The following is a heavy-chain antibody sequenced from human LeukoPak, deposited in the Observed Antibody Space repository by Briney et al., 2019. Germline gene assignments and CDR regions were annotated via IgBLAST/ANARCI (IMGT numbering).Heavy chain of an antibody. Sequence: ASVKVSCKASGYTFTSYGISWVRQAPGQGLEWMGWISTYNGDTNYAQKLQGRVTMTADTSATTTYMELRSLRSDDMAVYYCARGLTGSYFLDYWGQGTLVAVSS. CDR3: ARGLTGSYFLDY. CDR2: ISTYNGDT. J-gene: IGHJ4*02. V-gene: IGHV1-18*03. CDR1: GYTFTSYG. D-gene: IGHD1-26*01.